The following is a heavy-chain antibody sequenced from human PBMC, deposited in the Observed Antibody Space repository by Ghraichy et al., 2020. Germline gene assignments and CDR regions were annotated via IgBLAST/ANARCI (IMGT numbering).Heavy chain of an antibody. CDR1: GFTFSNAW. CDR2: IKSKTDGGTT. CDR3: TTTYYGSGSVY. D-gene: IGHD3-10*01. Sequence: GGSLSLSCAASGFTFSNAWMSWVRQAPGKGLEWVGRIKSKTDGGTTDYAAPVKGRFTISRDDSKNTLYLQMNSLKTEDTAVYYCTTTYYGSGSVYWGQGTLVTVSS. V-gene: IGHV3-15*01. J-gene: IGHJ4*02.